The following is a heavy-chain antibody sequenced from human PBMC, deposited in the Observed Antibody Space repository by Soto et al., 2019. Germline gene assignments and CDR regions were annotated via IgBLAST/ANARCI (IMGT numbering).Heavy chain of an antibody. CDR2: INTYNGNT. CDR3: TMVDVYVTPSPQDV. Sequence: ASVKVSCKTFGYTFTSYGIGWARQTPGQGLGWMGWINTYNGNTNYAQNLQGRVTLTTDTSTSTAYMELRSLRSNDTAIYYCTMVDVYVTPSPQDVWGQGTTVTVSS. V-gene: IGHV1-18*01. J-gene: IGHJ6*02. CDR1: GYTFTSYG. D-gene: IGHD3-16*01.